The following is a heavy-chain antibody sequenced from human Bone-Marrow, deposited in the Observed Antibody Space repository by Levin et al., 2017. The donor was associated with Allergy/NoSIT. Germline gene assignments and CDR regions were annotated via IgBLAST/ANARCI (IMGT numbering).Heavy chain of an antibody. J-gene: IGHJ6*02. Sequence: GASVKVSCKASGYTFTGYYMHWVRQAPGQGLEWMGWINPNSGGTNYAQKFQGRVTMTRDTSISTAYMELSRLRSDDTAVYYCARSPGLWWLLSYYGMDVWGQGTTVTVSS. CDR1: GYTFTGYY. CDR3: ARSPGLWWLLSYYGMDV. D-gene: IGHD5-12*01. CDR2: INPNSGGT. V-gene: IGHV1-2*02.